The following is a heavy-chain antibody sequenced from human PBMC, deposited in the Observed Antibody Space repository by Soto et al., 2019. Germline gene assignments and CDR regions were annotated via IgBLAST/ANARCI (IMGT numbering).Heavy chain of an antibody. D-gene: IGHD1-20*01. CDR2: IRSTSTSI. CDR3: VREGITETPRVGFYYGMDV. V-gene: IGHV3-48*02. Sequence: EVQLVESGGGLVQPGGSLRLSCSASGFSFSDYNMNWVRQAPGKGLERVSYIRSTSTSIHYAGSVRGRFTISRDSAKSSLYLQMNSLRDEDTAVYYCVREGITETPRVGFYYGMDVWGQGTTVTVSS. J-gene: IGHJ6*02. CDR1: GFSFSDYN.